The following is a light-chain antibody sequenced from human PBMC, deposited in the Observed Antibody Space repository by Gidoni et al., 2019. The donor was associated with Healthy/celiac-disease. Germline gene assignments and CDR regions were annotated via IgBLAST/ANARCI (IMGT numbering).Light chain of an antibody. CDR3: QQYNNWPFT. J-gene: IGKJ3*01. Sequence: EIVMTQSPATLSGSPGERATLSCRAKQSVSSNLAWYQQKPGQAPRLLIYGASTRATSIPARFSGSGSGTEFTLTISSLQSEDFAVYYCQQYNNWPFTFGPGTKVDIK. CDR2: GAS. CDR1: QSVSSN. V-gene: IGKV3-15*01.